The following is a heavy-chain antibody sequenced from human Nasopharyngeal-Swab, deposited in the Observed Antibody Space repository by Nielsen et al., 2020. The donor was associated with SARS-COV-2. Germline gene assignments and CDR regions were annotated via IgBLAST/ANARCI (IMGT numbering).Heavy chain of an antibody. V-gene: IGHV4-59*08. D-gene: IGHD3-9*01. Sequence: SETLSLTCTVSGGSISSYYWSWIRQPPGKGLEWIGYIYYSGSTIYNPSLKSRVTISVDTSKNQFSLKLSSVTAADTAVYYCARHDWAYYDILTGYVVNAFDIWGQGTMVTVSS. CDR1: GGSISSYY. CDR3: ARHDWAYYDILTGYVVNAFDI. J-gene: IGHJ3*02. CDR2: IYYSGST.